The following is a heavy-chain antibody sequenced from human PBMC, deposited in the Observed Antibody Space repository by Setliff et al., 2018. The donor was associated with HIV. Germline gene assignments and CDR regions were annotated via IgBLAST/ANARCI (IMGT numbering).Heavy chain of an antibody. CDR2: IYSVSST. Sequence: LRLSCAASGFTVSGNFMTWVRQAPGKGLEWISIIYSVSSTYYADSVKGRFTMSRDTSKNTVFLQMNSLRVEDTAVYYCARERHSEGYNSAWGFDPWGPGTLVTVS. V-gene: IGHV3-53*01. CDR3: ARERHSEGYNSAWGFDP. J-gene: IGHJ5*02. D-gene: IGHD2-15*01. CDR1: GFTVSGNF.